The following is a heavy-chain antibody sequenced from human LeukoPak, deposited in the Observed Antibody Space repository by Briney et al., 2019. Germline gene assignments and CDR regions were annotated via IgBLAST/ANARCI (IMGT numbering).Heavy chain of an antibody. CDR3: ARQIPRYYYDSSGYNDAFDI. J-gene: IGHJ3*02. CDR1: GFTSSSYS. V-gene: IGHV3-21*01. CDR2: ISSSSSYI. D-gene: IGHD3-22*01. Sequence: GGSLRLSCAASGFTSSSYSMNWVRQAPGKGLEWVSSISSSSSYIYYADSVKGRFTISRDNAKNSLYLQMNSLRAEDTAVYYCARQIPRYYYDSSGYNDAFDIWGQGTMVTVSS.